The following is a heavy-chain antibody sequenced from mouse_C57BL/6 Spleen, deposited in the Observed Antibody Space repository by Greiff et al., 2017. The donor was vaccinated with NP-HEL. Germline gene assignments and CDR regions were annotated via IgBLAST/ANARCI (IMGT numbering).Heavy chain of an antibody. V-gene: IGHV3-6*01. Sequence: DVQLVESGPGLVKPSQSLSLTCSVTGYSITSGYYWNWIRQFPGNKLEWMGYISYDGSNNYNPSLKNRISITRDTSKNQFFLKLNSVTTEDTATYYCAREGYDALFDYWGQGTTLTVSS. CDR2: ISYDGSN. D-gene: IGHD2-2*01. CDR3: AREGYDALFDY. CDR1: GYSITSGYY. J-gene: IGHJ2*01.